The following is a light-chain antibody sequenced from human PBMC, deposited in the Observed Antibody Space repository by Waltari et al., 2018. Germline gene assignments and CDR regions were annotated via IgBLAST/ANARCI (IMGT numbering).Light chain of an antibody. J-gene: IGLJ1*01. Sequence: QSALTQPASVSGSPGQSITISCTGTSSDVGRFQYLPWYQQYPGKAPKLMIYDVNNRPSGVSNRFSGSKSGNTASLIISGLQAEDEADYYCSSYTSTTAGFVFGTGTEVSVL. CDR3: SSYTSTTAGFV. CDR2: DVN. CDR1: SSDVGRFQY. V-gene: IGLV2-14*01.